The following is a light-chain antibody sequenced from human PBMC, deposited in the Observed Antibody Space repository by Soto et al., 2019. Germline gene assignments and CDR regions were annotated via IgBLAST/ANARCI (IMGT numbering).Light chain of an antibody. CDR3: QQRSSWPPWT. CDR1: QSVSTY. Sequence: EIVLTQSPATLSLSPGERATLSCRASQSVSTYIAWYQQKPGQAPRLLIYDASNRATGIPARFSGSGSGTDFTLTISRLEPEDFAVYYCQQRSSWPPWTFGQGTKVEIK. CDR2: DAS. J-gene: IGKJ1*01. V-gene: IGKV3-11*01.